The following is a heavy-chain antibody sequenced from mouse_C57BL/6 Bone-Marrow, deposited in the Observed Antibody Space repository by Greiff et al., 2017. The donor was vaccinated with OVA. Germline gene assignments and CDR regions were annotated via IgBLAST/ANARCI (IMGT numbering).Heavy chain of an antibody. V-gene: IGHV1-81*01. Sequence: VKLQESGAELARPGASVKLSCKASGYTFTSYGISWVKQRTGQGLEWIGEIYPRSGNTYYNEKFKGKATLTADKSSSTAYMELLSLTSEDSAVYFCAIYYDWYFDVWGTGTTVTVSS. D-gene: IGHD2-1*01. CDR3: AIYYDWYFDV. J-gene: IGHJ1*03. CDR2: IYPRSGNT. CDR1: GYTFTSYG.